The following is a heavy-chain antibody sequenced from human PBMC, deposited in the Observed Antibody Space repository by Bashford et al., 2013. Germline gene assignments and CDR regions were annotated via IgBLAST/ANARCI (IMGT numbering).Heavy chain of an antibody. Sequence: ASVKVSCKASGYTFTSYYMHWVRQAPGQGLEWMGIXNPSGGSTRYAQKFQGRVTMTRNTSISTAYMELSSLRSEDTAVYYCARHADYGDLQAYGMDVWGQGTTVTVSS. CDR1: GYTFTSYY. J-gene: IGHJ6*02. CDR3: ARHADYGDLQAYGMDV. V-gene: IGHV1-46*01. CDR2: XNPSGGST. D-gene: IGHD4-17*01.